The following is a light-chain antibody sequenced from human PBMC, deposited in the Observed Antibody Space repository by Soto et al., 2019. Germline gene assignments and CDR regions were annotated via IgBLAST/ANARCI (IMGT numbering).Light chain of an antibody. V-gene: IGLV2-14*01. CDR1: NSDVGAYNY. CDR3: GSYTSSSTWV. Sequence: QSALTQPASVSGSPGQSITISCTGTNSDVGAYNYVSWYQQHPGKAPKLMIYEVSNRPSGVSNRFSGSKSGNTASMTISGLQAEDEADYYCGSYTSSSTWVFGGGTKLTVL. CDR2: EVS. J-gene: IGLJ3*02.